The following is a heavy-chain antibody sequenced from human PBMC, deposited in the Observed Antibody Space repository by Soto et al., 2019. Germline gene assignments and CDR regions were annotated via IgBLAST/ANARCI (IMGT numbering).Heavy chain of an antibody. CDR3: VAGSRCEY. Sequence: GGSLRLSCAASGFIFRDAWISWVRQAPGKGLEWIGRVKSKSEGGTTDYAALVKGRFTVSRDDSINTVSLQMDSLKMEDTAVYFCVAGSRCEYWGQGTLVTVSS. CDR2: VKSKSEGGTT. CDR1: GFIFRDAW. V-gene: IGHV3-15*05. D-gene: IGHD6-13*01. J-gene: IGHJ4*02.